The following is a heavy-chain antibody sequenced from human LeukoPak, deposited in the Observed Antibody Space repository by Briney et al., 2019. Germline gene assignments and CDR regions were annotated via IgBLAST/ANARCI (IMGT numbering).Heavy chain of an antibody. D-gene: IGHD5-12*01. Sequence: GGSLRLSCAAAGFTFSNNVMSWVRQAPGKGLEWVSGISGSGSSKYYADSVKGRFTISRDNAKNTLYLQMNSLRAEDTAVYYCAKDLFEAIVATGYLGQGILVTVSS. CDR1: GFTFSNNV. J-gene: IGHJ4*02. V-gene: IGHV3-23*01. CDR2: ISGSGSSK. CDR3: AKDLFEAIVATGY.